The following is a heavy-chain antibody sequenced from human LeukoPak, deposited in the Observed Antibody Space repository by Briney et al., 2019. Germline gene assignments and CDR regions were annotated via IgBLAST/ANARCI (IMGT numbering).Heavy chain of an antibody. CDR2: ISSSSSTI. V-gene: IGHV3-48*01. J-gene: IGHJ4*02. D-gene: IGHD3-10*01. CDR3: ARRFAPGSGSHTPTSDY. CDR1: GFTFSSYS. Sequence: GGSLRLSCAAFGFTFSSYSMNWVRQAPGKGLEWVSYISSSSSTIYYADSVKGRFTISRDNAKNSLYLQMNSLRAEDTAVYYCARRFAPGSGSHTPTSDYWGQGTLVTVSS.